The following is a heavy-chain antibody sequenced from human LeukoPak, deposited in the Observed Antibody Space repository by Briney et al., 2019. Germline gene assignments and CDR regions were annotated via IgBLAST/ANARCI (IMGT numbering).Heavy chain of an antibody. J-gene: IGHJ3*02. Sequence: PGGSLRLSCAASGFTFSSYAMHWVRQAPGKGLEWVAVISHDGSNKYYADSVKGRFTISRDNSKNTLYLQMNSLRAEDTAVYYCARAGGHDAFDIWGQGTMVTVSS. D-gene: IGHD1-26*01. CDR1: GFTFSSYA. CDR3: ARAGGHDAFDI. CDR2: ISHDGSNK. V-gene: IGHV3-30*04.